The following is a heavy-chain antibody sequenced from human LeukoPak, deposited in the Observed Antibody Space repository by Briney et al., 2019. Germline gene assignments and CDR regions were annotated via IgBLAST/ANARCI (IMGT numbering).Heavy chain of an antibody. V-gene: IGHV1-18*01. D-gene: IGHD2/OR15-2a*01. CDR3: ARAPAFLWYAQFDF. CDR2: ISVYNGNT. Sequence: ASVKVPCKASGYTFTSYGISWVRQAPGQGLEWMGWISVYNGNTKYAQNLQGRVTMTTDTSTSTAYMELRSLRPDDTAVYYCARAPAFLWYAQFDFWGQGTLVTVSS. J-gene: IGHJ4*02. CDR1: GYTFTSYG.